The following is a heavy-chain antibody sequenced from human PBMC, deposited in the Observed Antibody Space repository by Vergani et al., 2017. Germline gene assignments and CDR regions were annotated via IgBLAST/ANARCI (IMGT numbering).Heavy chain of an antibody. D-gene: IGHD1-26*01. CDR3: ARDASGSYYASYFDY. J-gene: IGHJ4*02. Sequence: QVQLVQSGAEVKKPGASVKVSCKASGYTFTSYGISWVRQAPGQGLEGMGWISAYNGNTNYAQKLQGIVTLTTDTATTTAYMELRSLRSDDTAVYYCARDASGSYYASYFDYWGQGTLVTVSS. V-gene: IGHV1-18*01. CDR2: ISAYNGNT. CDR1: GYTFTSYG.